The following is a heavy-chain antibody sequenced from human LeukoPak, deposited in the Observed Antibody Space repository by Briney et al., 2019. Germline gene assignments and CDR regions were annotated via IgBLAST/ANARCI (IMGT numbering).Heavy chain of an antibody. CDR3: ARFGSDYYGSGKRDY. D-gene: IGHD3-10*01. Sequence: GGSLRLSCAASGFTFSDYYMSWIRQAPGKGLGWGSYISSSGSTIYYADSVKGRFTISRDNAKNSLYLQKNSLRAEDTAVYYCARFGSDYYGSGKRDYWGQGTLVTVSS. CDR1: GFTFSDYY. V-gene: IGHV3-11*01. CDR2: ISSSGSTI. J-gene: IGHJ4*02.